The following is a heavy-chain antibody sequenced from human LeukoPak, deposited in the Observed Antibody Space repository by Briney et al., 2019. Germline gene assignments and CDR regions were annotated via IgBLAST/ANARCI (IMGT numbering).Heavy chain of an antibody. CDR2: IYYSGST. D-gene: IGHD2-15*01. CDR3: AMTLGYCSGGSCYWAAFDI. V-gene: IGHV4-39*01. J-gene: IGHJ3*02. Sequence: SETLSLTCAVYGGSFSSYYWGWIRQPPGKGLEWIGSIYYSGSTYYNPSLKSRVTISVDTSKNQFSLKLTSVTAADTAVYYCAMTLGYCSGGSCYWAAFDIWGQGTMVPVSS. CDR1: GGSFSSYY.